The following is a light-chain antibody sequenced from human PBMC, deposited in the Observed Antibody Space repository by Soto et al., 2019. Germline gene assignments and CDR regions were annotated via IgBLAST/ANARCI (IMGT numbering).Light chain of an antibody. CDR2: DAS. CDR1: QSIGSL. J-gene: IGKJ1*01. CDR3: QQYNTYPWT. V-gene: IGKV1-5*01. Sequence: DIQMTQSPSTLSASVGDRVTVTCRASQSIGSLLAWFQQKPGKAPNLLIYDASDLERGVPSRFSGSGSGTEFTLTISSLQPGDFATYYCQQYNTYPWTFGQGTKGGYQ.